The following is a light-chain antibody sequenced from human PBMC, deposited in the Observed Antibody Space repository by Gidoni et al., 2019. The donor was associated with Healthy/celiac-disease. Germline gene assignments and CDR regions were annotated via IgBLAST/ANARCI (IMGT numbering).Light chain of an antibody. Sequence: QSALTQPASVSGSPGQSITLSCTGTSSDVGIYNLVSWYQQHPGKAPKLMIYEVSKRPSGVSNRFSGSKSGNTASLTISGLQAEDEADYYCCSYAGSVVFGGGTKLTVL. CDR3: CSYAGSVV. V-gene: IGLV2-23*02. CDR2: EVS. J-gene: IGLJ2*01. CDR1: SSDVGIYNL.